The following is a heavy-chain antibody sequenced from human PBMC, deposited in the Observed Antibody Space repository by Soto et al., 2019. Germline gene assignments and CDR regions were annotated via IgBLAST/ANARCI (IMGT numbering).Heavy chain of an antibody. CDR2: IKQDGSEK. D-gene: IGHD2-2*01. Sequence: GGSLRLSCAASGFTFSSYWMSWVRQAPGKGLEWVANIKQDGSEKYYVDSVKGRFTISRDNAKNSLYLQVSSLRAEDTAVYYCAKSRDAYNFYFYYGMDVWGQGTTVTVSS. CDR1: GFTFSSYW. J-gene: IGHJ6*02. V-gene: IGHV3-7*01. CDR3: AKSRDAYNFYFYYGMDV.